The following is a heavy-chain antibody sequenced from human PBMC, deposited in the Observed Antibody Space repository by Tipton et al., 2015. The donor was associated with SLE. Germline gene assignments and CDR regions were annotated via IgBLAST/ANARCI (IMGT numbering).Heavy chain of an antibody. CDR3: ARARGNMAYCGGDCYELDY. CDR1: GGSISSYY. D-gene: IGHD2-21*01. CDR2: IYTSGST. J-gene: IGHJ4*02. Sequence: TLSLTCTVSGGSISSYYWSWIRQPAGKGLEWIGHIYTSGSTNYNPSLKSRVTISVDTSKNQFSLNLSSVTAADTAVYYCARARGNMAYCGGDCYELDYWGQGTLVTVSS. V-gene: IGHV4-4*07.